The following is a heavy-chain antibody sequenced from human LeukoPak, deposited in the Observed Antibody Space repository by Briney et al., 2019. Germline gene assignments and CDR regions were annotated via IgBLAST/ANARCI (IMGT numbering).Heavy chain of an antibody. D-gene: IGHD4-17*01. J-gene: IGHJ6*02. V-gene: IGHV1-2*02. Sequence: ASVKVSCKASGYTFTGYYMHWVRQAPGQGLEWMGWINPNSGGTNYAQKFQGRVTMTRDTSISTAYMELSGLRSDDTAVYYCATEYGDYSDGMDVWGQGTTVTASS. CDR3: ATEYGDYSDGMDV. CDR2: INPNSGGT. CDR1: GYTFTGYY.